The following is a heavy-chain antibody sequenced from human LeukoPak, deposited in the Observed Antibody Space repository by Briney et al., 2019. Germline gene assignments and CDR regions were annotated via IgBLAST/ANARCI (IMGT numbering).Heavy chain of an antibody. V-gene: IGHV3-23*01. CDR3: TRLSGYYLFDY. D-gene: IGHD2/OR15-2a*01. CDR2: ITRDGNT. CDR1: GLTFSTYA. J-gene: IGHJ4*02. Sequence: GGSLRLSCAASGLTFSTYAMTWVRQAPGKGLEWVSVITRDGNTHYADSVKGRFTISRDNSQNTVFLQMSSLRAEDTAVYYCTRLSGYYLFDYWGQGTLVTVSS.